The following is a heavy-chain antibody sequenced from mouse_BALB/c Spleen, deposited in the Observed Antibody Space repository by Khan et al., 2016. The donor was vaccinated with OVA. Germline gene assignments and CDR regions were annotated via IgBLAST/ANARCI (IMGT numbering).Heavy chain of an antibody. Sequence: VQLQESGPGLVAPSQSLSITCTVSGFSLTRYNIHWVRQPPGKGLEWLGMIWGGGGTDYNSTLQSRLSISKDKSKSQAILKMNSLQPDDSAMYFCARAYYRYDGYYAMDYWCQGTSVTVSS. CDR1: GFSLTRYN. CDR3: ARAYYRYDGYYAMDY. D-gene: IGHD2-14*01. CDR2: IWGGGGT. J-gene: IGHJ4*01. V-gene: IGHV2-6-4*01.